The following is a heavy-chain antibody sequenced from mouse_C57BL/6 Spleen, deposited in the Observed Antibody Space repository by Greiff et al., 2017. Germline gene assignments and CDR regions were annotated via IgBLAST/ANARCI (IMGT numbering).Heavy chain of an antibody. J-gene: IGHJ4*01. CDR3: ARTYDYDVGYAMDY. CDR1: GYTFTSYW. CDR2: IHPNSGST. V-gene: IGHV1-64*01. Sequence: QVQLKQPGAELVKPGASVKLSCKASGYTFTSYWMHWVKQRPGQGLEWIGMIHPNSGSTNYNEKFKSKATLTVDKSSSTAYMQLSSLTSEDSAVYYCARTYDYDVGYAMDYWGQGTSVTVSS. D-gene: IGHD2-4*01.